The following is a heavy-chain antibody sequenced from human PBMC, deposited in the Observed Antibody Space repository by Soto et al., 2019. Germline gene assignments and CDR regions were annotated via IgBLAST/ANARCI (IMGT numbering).Heavy chain of an antibody. V-gene: IGHV3-23*01. CDR2: ISGSGGST. J-gene: IGHJ4*02. Sequence: EGSLRLSCAASGFTFSSYAMSWVRQAPGKGLEWVSAISGSGGSTYYADSVKGWFTISRDNSKNTLYLKMNSLRAEDTPVYYCAKGIRASFFSDYWGQGTLVTVSS. CDR3: AKGIRASFFSDY. D-gene: IGHD3-3*01. CDR1: GFTFSSYA.